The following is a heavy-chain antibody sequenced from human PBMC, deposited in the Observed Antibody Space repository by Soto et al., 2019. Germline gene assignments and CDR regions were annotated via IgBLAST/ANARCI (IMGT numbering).Heavy chain of an antibody. CDR1: GFTFSSYE. J-gene: IGHJ3*02. V-gene: IGHV3-48*03. CDR3: AGGIGGMIVVVKFRAFDI. D-gene: IGHD3-22*01. CDR2: ISSSGSTI. Sequence: PGGSLRLSCAASGFTFSSYEMNWVRQAPGKGLEWVSYISSSGSTIYYADSVKGRFTISRDNAKNSLYLQMNSLRAEVTAVYYCAGGIGGMIVVVKFRAFDIWGQGTMVTVSS.